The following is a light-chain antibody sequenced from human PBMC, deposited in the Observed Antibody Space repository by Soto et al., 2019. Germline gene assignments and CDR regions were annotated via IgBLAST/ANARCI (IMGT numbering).Light chain of an antibody. Sequence: DIQMTQSPSTLSGSVGDRVTITCRASQTISSWLAWYQQKPGKAPKLLIYKASTLKSGVPSRFSGSGSGTDFTLTISSLQSEDFAVYYCQQYTNWPLTFGGGTKVDIK. CDR3: QQYTNWPLT. V-gene: IGKV1-5*03. CDR2: KAS. J-gene: IGKJ4*01. CDR1: QTISSW.